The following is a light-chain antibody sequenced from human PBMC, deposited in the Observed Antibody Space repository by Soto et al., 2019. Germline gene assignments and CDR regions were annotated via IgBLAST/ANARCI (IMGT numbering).Light chain of an antibody. CDR3: SQSYCSPWT. Sequence: DIQMTQSPSSLSASVGDRVTITCRASQRISSYLNWDQQKQGKAPKLLIYGASILQSGVQSRFSVRGSGIHFALTISSLEPEGFVTYYWSQSYCSPWTFGQGTKVEIK. J-gene: IGKJ1*01. CDR2: GAS. V-gene: IGKV1-39*01. CDR1: QRISSY.